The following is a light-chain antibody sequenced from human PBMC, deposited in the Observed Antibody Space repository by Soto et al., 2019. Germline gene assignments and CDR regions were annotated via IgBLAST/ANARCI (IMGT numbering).Light chain of an antibody. CDR3: ASYRSANTLVV. CDR1: SRDIGNYNY. CDR2: EVT. V-gene: IGLV2-14*01. J-gene: IGLJ1*01. Sequence: QSFLTQPATVSGSPGQSITIACTGTSRDIGNYNYVSWYQHHPGKAPKLMIYEVTSRPSGVSDRFSGSKSGMTASLTISGLQPEDEADYFCASYRSANTLVVFGTGTKVTVL.